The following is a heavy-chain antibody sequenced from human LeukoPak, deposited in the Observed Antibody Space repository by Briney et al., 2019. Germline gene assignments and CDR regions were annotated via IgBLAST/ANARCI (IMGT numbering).Heavy chain of an antibody. D-gene: IGHD4-11*01. CDR1: GYTFTSYG. J-gene: IGHJ4*02. Sequence: ASVKVSCKASGYTFTSYGISWVRQAPGQGLEWMGWISAYNGNTNYAQKLQGRVTMTTDTSTSTAYMELRSLRSDDTAVYYCARDNDYTVHSGFDYWGQGTLVTVSS. CDR3: ARDNDYTVHSGFDY. CDR2: ISAYNGNT. V-gene: IGHV1-18*01.